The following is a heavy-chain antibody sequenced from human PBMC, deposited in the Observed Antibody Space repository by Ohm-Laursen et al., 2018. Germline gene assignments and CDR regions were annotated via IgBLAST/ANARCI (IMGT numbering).Heavy chain of an antibody. J-gene: IGHJ3*01. CDR3: GRDPNGDYVGAYDF. CDR1: GFTFSIYA. D-gene: IGHD4-17*01. CDR2: MHGSGGGT. V-gene: IGHV3-23*01. Sequence: SLRLSCTASGFTFSIYAMTWVRQAPGEGLEWVSSMHGSGGGTFYADSVKGRFTISRDNSKSTLYLQMNSLRAEDTAVYYCGRDPNGDYVGAYDFWGRGTMVTVSS.